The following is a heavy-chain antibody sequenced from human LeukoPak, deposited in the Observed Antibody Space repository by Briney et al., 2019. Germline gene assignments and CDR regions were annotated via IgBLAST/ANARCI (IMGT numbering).Heavy chain of an antibody. V-gene: IGHV3-30*03. CDR3: ARAGAYSSDY. CDR1: GFTFSSYG. CDR2: ISYDGDYK. J-gene: IGHJ4*02. Sequence: GGSLRLSCAASGFTFSSYGMHWVRQAPGKGLQWVAVISYDGDYKYYADSGKGRFTISRNKAKNTLYLQMNSQRAEDTAVYYCARAGAYSSDYWGQGTLVTVSP. D-gene: IGHD6-13*01.